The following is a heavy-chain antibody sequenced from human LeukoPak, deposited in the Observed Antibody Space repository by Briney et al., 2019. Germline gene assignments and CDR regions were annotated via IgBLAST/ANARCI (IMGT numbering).Heavy chain of an antibody. J-gene: IGHJ3*02. CDR2: IYTSGST. V-gene: IGHV4-61*02. CDR3: ARGRPFDI. CDR1: GGSISSGSYY. Sequence: PSQTLSLTCTVSGGSISSGSYYWSWIRQPAGKGLEWIGRIYTSGSTNYNPSLKSRVTISVDTSKSQFSLKLSSVTAADTAVYYCARGRPFDIWGQGTMVTVSS.